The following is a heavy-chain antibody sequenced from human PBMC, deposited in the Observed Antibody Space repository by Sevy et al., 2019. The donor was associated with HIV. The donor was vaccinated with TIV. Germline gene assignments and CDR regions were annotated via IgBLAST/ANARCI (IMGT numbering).Heavy chain of an antibody. Sequence: ASVKVSCEASGDTFTNYYMHWVRQAPGQGLEWMVIINPDGDSANYTQQFQGRVTMTRDTSTSTIYMELSSLRSEDTAVYYGVRADPAQHFDSWGQGTLVTVSS. CDR2: INPDGDSA. CDR3: VRADPAQHFDS. V-gene: IGHV1-46*01. J-gene: IGHJ4*02. CDR1: GDTFTNYY.